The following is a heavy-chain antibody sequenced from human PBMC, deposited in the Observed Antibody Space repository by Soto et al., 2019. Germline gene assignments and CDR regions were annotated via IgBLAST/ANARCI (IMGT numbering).Heavy chain of an antibody. J-gene: IGHJ3*02. V-gene: IGHV3-33*01. CDR1: GFTFSSYG. CDR3: ARDRKSTRDAFDI. Sequence: GGSLRLSCAASGFTFSSYGMHWVRQAPGKGLEWVAVIWYDGSNKYYADSVKGRFTISRDNSKNTLYLQMNSLRAEDTAVYYCARDRKSTRDAFDIWGQGTMVTVSS. CDR2: IWYDGSNK.